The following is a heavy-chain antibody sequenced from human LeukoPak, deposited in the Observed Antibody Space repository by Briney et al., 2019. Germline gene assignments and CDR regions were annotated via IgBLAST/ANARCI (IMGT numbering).Heavy chain of an antibody. CDR3: AKDWSALGDAFDI. CDR2: ISYDGGNK. J-gene: IGHJ3*02. V-gene: IGHV3-30*18. Sequence: GRSLRLSCAASGFTFSSYDMHWVRQAPGQGLGWVALISYDGGNKYYAYSVNGRFTISRDNSKNTLYLQMNSLRAEDTAVYYCAKDWSALGDAFDIWGQGTMVTVSS. CDR1: GFTFSSYD. D-gene: IGHD3-3*01.